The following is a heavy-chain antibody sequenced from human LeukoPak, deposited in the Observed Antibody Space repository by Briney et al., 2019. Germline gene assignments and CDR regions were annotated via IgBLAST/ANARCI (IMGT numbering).Heavy chain of an antibody. D-gene: IGHD3-3*01. CDR3: ARVASVFGVVTYYYMDV. J-gene: IGHJ6*03. CDR1: GGSISSYY. V-gene: IGHV4-4*07. Sequence: SETLSLTCTVSGGSISSYYWSWIRQPAGKGLEWIGRIYTSGSTNYNPSLKSRVTISVDTSKNQFSLKLSSVTAADTAVYYCARVASVFGVVTYYYMDVWGKGTTVTVSS. CDR2: IYTSGST.